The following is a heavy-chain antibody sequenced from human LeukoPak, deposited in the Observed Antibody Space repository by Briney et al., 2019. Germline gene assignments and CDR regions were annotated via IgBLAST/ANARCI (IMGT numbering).Heavy chain of an antibody. CDR1: GFTSSSYW. J-gene: IGHJ4*02. D-gene: IGHD5-24*01. CDR3: VKQGQEMATTFFDY. CDR2: ISGDGTAR. V-gene: IGHV3-74*01. Sequence: GGSLRLSCAASGFTSSSYWMHWVRQVPGKGLVWVSRISGDGTARNYADSVKGRFTISRDDAKNTVDLQMNSLRAEDTAVYYCVKQGQEMATTFFDYWGQGTLVTVSS.